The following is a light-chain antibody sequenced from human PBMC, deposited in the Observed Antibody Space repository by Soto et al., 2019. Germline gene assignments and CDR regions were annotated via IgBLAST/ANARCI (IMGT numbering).Light chain of an antibody. J-gene: IGKJ4*01. CDR2: GAS. CDR1: QSVSSSY. V-gene: IGKV3-20*02. Sequence: EIVFNQSADALSLSPGERATLSCRASQSVSSSYLAWYQQKPGQAPRLLIYGASTRATGIPARFSGSGSGTEFTLTISSLQPEDFATYYCQLSYITPLPFGGVSNVDIK. CDR3: QLSYITPLP.